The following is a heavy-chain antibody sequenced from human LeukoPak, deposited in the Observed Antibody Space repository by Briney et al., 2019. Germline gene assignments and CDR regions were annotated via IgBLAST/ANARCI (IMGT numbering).Heavy chain of an antibody. CDR2: ISGSGGST. V-gene: IGHV3-23*01. D-gene: IGHD5-18*01. CDR1: GFTFSSYA. J-gene: IGHJ4*02. Sequence: PGGSLRLSCAASGFTFSSYATSWVRQAPGKGLEWVSAISGSGGSTYYADSVKGRFTISRDNSKNTLYLQMNSLRAEDTAVYYCAKDVALIQLWLNPLLDYWGQGTLVTVSS. CDR3: AKDVALIQLWLNPLLDY.